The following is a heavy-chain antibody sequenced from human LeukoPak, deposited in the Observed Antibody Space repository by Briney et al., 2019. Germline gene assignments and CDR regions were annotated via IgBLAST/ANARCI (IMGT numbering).Heavy chain of an antibody. D-gene: IGHD3-10*01. Sequence: GGSLRLSCAASGFTFSSYGMHWVRQAPGKGLEWVAFIRYDGSNKYYADSVKGRFTISRDNSKNTLYLQMNSLRAEDTAVYYCAKDWYGSGSSPLYYFDYWGQGTLVTVSS. CDR1: GFTFSSYG. J-gene: IGHJ4*02. CDR2: IRYDGSNK. CDR3: AKDWYGSGSSPLYYFDY. V-gene: IGHV3-30*02.